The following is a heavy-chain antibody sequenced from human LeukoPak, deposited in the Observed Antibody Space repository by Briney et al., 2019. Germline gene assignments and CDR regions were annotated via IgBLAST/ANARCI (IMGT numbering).Heavy chain of an antibody. Sequence: ASVKGSCKACGYTFTSYYMHWVRQAPGQGLEWMGIINPSGGSASYAQKFQGRVTMTRDTSTSTVYMELSSLRSEDTAVYYCARDRYGGSHGGDFDYWGQGTLVTVSS. D-gene: IGHD1-26*01. J-gene: IGHJ4*02. CDR1: GYTFTSYY. CDR2: INPSGGSA. CDR3: ARDRYGGSHGGDFDY. V-gene: IGHV1-46*01.